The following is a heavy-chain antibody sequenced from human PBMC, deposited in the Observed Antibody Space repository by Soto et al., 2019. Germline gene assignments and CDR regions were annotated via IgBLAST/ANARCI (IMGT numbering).Heavy chain of an antibody. CDR1: GGSIGFYY. CDR3: ARDRVERRVRWFDP. J-gene: IGHJ5*02. CDR2: IYYTGIT. V-gene: IGHV4-59*01. D-gene: IGHD1-1*01. Sequence: PSETLSLTCAVSGGSIGFYYWSWMRQPPGKGLEWIGYIYYTGITNYNPSLESRVTISVDTSKNQVSLRLRSVTAADTAVYFCARDRVERRVRWFDPWGQGMLVTVSS.